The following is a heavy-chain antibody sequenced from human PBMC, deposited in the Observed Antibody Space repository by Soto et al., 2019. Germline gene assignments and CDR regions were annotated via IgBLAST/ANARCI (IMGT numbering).Heavy chain of an antibody. Sequence: QVQLQQWGAGLLKPSETLSLTCAVYGGSFSGYYWSWIRQPPGKGLEWIGEINHSGSTNYNPSLKSRVPISVDTSKNQFSLKLSSVTAADTAVYYCARAGGYYDILTGYYVAARYNWFDPWGQGTLVTVSS. V-gene: IGHV4-34*01. J-gene: IGHJ5*02. D-gene: IGHD3-9*01. CDR1: GGSFSGYY. CDR2: INHSGST. CDR3: ARAGGYYDILTGYYVAARYNWFDP.